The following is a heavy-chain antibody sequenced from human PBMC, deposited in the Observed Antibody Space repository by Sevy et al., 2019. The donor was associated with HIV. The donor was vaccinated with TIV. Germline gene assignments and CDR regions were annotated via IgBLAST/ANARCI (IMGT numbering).Heavy chain of an antibody. J-gene: IGHJ4*02. D-gene: IGHD5-18*01. CDR3: ARGKSGYGYALNY. CDR2: IYSDETT. V-gene: IGHV3-66*01. Sequence: GGSLRLSCAASGFSVNSNYMTWVRQAPGKGLEGVSVIYSDETTYHADSVKDRFTISRDNSKNMLYLQMSSLRAEETAMYYCARGKSGYGYALNYWGQGALVTVSS. CDR1: GFSVNSNY.